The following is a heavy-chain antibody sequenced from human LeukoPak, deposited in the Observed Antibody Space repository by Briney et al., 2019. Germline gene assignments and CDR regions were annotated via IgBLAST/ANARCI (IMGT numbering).Heavy chain of an antibody. J-gene: IGHJ6*02. Sequence: ASVKVSCKASGYTFTSYDINWVRQATGQGLEWMGWMNPNSGNTGYAQKFQGRVTMTRNTSISTAYMELSSLRSEDTAVYYCARGPNYYGSGSLRMDVWGQGTTVTVSS. V-gene: IGHV1-8*01. CDR1: GYTFTSYD. D-gene: IGHD3-10*01. CDR2: MNPNSGNT. CDR3: ARGPNYYGSGSLRMDV.